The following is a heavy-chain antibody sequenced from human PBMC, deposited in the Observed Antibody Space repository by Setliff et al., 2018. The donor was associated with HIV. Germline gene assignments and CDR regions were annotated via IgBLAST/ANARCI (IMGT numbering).Heavy chain of an antibody. CDR3: AGGRGLQIDY. V-gene: IGHV1-8*02. CDR2: MNPNNGNT. Sequence: ASVKVSCKTSGYTFIHYDVNWVRQATGQGLEWMGWMNPNNGNTGYAQKFQGRLTMTRNTSISTVNMELSSLRSEDTAVYYCAGGRGLQIDYWGQGTLVTVSS. D-gene: IGHD3-16*01. J-gene: IGHJ4*02. CDR1: GYTFIHYD.